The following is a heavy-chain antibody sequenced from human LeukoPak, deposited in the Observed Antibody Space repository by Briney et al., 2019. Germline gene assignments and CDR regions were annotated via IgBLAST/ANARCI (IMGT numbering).Heavy chain of an antibody. Sequence: GTSLRLSCSGSGFTFSSHAMHWVRQAPAKGLEWVALISYDGSNKYYADSVKGRFTISRDNSKDTLYLQMNSLRAEDTAVYYCARECNSYGTNFYYGMDVWGQGTAVTVSS. CDR3: ARECNSYGTNFYYGMDV. V-gene: IGHV3-30*04. CDR1: GFTFSSHA. D-gene: IGHD5-18*01. CDR2: ISYDGSNK. J-gene: IGHJ6*02.